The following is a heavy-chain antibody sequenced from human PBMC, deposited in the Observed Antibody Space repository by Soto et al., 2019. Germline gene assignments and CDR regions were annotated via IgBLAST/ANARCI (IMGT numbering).Heavy chain of an antibody. J-gene: IGHJ4*02. CDR1: GFTFSNAW. V-gene: IGHV3-15*01. Sequence: EVQLVESGVGLVKPGGSLRLSCAASGFTFSNAWMSWVRQAPGKGLEWVGRIKSKTDGGTTDYAAPVKGRFTISRDDSKNTLYLQMNSLKTEDTAVYYCTTGGSSTSWHLTPGRPVDYWGQGTLVTVSS. CDR3: TTGGSSTSWHLTPGRPVDY. D-gene: IGHD2-2*01. CDR2: IKSKTDGGTT.